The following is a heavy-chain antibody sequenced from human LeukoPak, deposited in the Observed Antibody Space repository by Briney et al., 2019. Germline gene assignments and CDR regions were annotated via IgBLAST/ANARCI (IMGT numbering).Heavy chain of an antibody. V-gene: IGHV3-7*03. CDR2: IKEDGTET. D-gene: IGHD5-24*01. CDR1: GFTFSNFW. Sequence: GSLRLSCTASGFTFSNFWMGWVRQAPGKGLEWVANIKEDGTETYYVDSVKGRFTISRDNAKNSLYLQMNSLRVEDTAVYYCAKEGRSLQTYWGQGTLVTVSS. CDR3: AKEGRSLQTY. J-gene: IGHJ4*02.